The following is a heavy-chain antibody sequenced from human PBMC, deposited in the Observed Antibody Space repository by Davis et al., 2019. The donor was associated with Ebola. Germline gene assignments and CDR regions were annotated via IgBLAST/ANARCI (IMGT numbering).Heavy chain of an antibody. Sequence: ASVKVSCKASGYTFTSYGISWVRQAPGQGLEWMGWISTYNGNTNYAQKVQDRITMTTDTSTSTAYMELRSLRSDDTARYYCARDVRGITGPSEYWGQGTLVTVSS. V-gene: IGHV1-18*01. CDR3: ARDVRGITGPSEY. CDR2: ISTYNGNT. J-gene: IGHJ4*02. D-gene: IGHD1-1*01. CDR1: GYTFTSYG.